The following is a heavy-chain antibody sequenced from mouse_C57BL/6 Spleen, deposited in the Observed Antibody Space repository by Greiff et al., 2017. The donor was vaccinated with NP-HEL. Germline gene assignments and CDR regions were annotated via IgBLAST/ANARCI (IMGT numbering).Heavy chain of an antibody. V-gene: IGHV1-61*01. CDR2: IYPSDSET. J-gene: IGHJ2*01. Sequence: QVQLQQPGAELVRPGSSVKLSCKASGYTFTSYWMDWVKQRPGQGLEWIGNIYPSDSETHYNQKFKDKATLTVDKSSSTAYMQLSSLISEDSAVYYCARLTGTYFDYWGQGTTLTVSS. D-gene: IGHD4-1*01. CDR1: GYTFTSYW. CDR3: ARLTGTYFDY.